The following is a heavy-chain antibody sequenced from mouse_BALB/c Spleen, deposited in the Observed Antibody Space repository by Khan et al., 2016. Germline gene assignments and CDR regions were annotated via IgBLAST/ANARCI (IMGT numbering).Heavy chain of an antibody. V-gene: IGHV1-15*01. J-gene: IGHJ3*01. CDR2: FHPGSGGT. CDR1: GYTFTDYE. CDR3: TNRYEAWFTY. Sequence: VQLQESGAELVRPGVSVKLSCKALGYTFTDYEMHWVRQTPVHGLEWIGGFHPGSGGTAYNQRFKGKATLTDDKSSSTAYMELSSLTSEDSAVYYCTNRYEAWFTYWGQGTLVTVSA. D-gene: IGHD2-14*01.